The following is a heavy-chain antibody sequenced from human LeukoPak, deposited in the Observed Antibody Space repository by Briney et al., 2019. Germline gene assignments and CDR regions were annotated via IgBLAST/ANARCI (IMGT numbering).Heavy chain of an antibody. CDR2: ISGSGGST. D-gene: IGHD3-10*01. V-gene: IGHV3-23*01. Sequence: PGGSLRLSCAASGFTFSSYAMSWVRQAPGKGLEWVSAISGSGGSTYYADSVKGRFTISRDNSKNTLYLQMNSLRAEDTAVYYCAKDGWGYYGSGRSCYFDYWGQGTLVTVSS. CDR3: AKDGWGYYGSGRSCYFDY. CDR1: GFTFSSYA. J-gene: IGHJ4*02.